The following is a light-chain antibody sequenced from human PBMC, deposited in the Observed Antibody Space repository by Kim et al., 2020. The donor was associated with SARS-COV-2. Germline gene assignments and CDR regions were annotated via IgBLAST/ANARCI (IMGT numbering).Light chain of an antibody. CDR3: QTWGTGAKGV. CDR2: LNSDGSH. J-gene: IGLJ2*01. V-gene: IGLV4-69*01. CDR1: SGQSSYA. Sequence: VNRTWTLGSGQSSYAIAWHQHEPEKGPRYLMKLNSDGSHSKGDGIPDRFSGSSSGAERYLTISSLQSEDEADYYCQTWGTGAKGVFGGGTQLTVL.